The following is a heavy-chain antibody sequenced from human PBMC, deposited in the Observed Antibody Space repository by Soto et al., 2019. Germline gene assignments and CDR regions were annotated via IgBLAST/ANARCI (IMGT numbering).Heavy chain of an antibody. Sequence: GGSLRLSCVASGFTFSGYGMHWVRQAPGKGLEWVALIAYDGNNEYYADSVKGRFTISRDNSKNMVYLQMNSLRVEDTAIYYCVNSDSTSAPWGQGSLVTVSS. J-gene: IGHJ5*02. D-gene: IGHD6-13*01. CDR2: IAYDGNNE. CDR3: VNSDSTSAP. V-gene: IGHV3-30*04. CDR1: GFTFSGYG.